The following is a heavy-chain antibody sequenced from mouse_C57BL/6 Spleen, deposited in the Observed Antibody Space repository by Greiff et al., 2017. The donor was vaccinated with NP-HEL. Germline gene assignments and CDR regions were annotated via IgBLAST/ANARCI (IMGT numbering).Heavy chain of an antibody. CDR3: ARHSYGSSHYYAMDY. CDR1: GFTFSSYT. J-gene: IGHJ4*01. D-gene: IGHD1-1*01. Sequence: EVQGVESGGGLVKPGGSLKLSCAASGFTFSSYTMSWVRQTPEKRLEWVATISGGGGNTFYQDNVKGRFAFSRDNAKNTLYLQMSRLMSEDSALYYCARHSYGSSHYYAMDYWGQGTSVTVSS. V-gene: IGHV5-9*01. CDR2: ISGGGGNT.